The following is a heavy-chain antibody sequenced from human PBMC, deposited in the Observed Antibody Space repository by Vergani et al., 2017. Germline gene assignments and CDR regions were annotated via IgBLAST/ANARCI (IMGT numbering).Heavy chain of an antibody. J-gene: IGHJ4*02. V-gene: IGHV3-30*18. Sequence: QVQLVESGGGVVQPGRSLRLSCAASGFTFSSYGMHWVRQAPGKGLEWVAVISYDGSNKYYADSVKGRFTISRDNSKNTLYLQMNSLRAEETAVYYCAKDRGEMAFLTYWGQGTLVTVSS. CDR1: GFTFSSYG. D-gene: IGHD5-24*01. CDR3: AKDRGEMAFLTY. CDR2: ISYDGSNK.